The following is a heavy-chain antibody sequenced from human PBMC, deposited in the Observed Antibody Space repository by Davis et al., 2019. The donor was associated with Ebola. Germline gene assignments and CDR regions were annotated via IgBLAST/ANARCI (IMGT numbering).Heavy chain of an antibody. J-gene: IGHJ6*03. V-gene: IGHV5-10-1*01. CDR1: GYSFTTYW. Sequence: GESLKISCKGSGYSFTTYWIGWVRQMPGKGLEWMGGIDPSDSYTNYSPSFQGHVTISADKSISTAYLQWSSLKASDTAMYYCALSRGIRAMIVVVPAATPAYYMDVWGKGTTVTVSS. CDR3: ALSRGIRAMIVVVPAATPAYYMDV. CDR2: IDPSDSYT. D-gene: IGHD2-2*01.